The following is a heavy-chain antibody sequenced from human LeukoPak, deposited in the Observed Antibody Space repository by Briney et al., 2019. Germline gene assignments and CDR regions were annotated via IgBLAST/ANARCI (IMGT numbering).Heavy chain of an antibody. CDR2: INHSGST. CDR3: AREGAVDIVATIPYYYYYMDV. D-gene: IGHD5-12*01. V-gene: IGHV4-34*01. J-gene: IGHJ6*03. Sequence: SETLSLTCAVSGGSFSGYYWSWIRQPPRKGLEWIGEINHSGSTNYNPSLKSRVTISVDTSKNQFTVKLSSVAAADTAVYYCAREGAVDIVATIPYYYYYMDVWAKGPRSPSP. CDR1: GGSFSGYY.